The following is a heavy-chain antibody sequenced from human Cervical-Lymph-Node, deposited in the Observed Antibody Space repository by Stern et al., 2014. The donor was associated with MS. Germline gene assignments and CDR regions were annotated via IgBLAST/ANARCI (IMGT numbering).Heavy chain of an antibody. D-gene: IGHD3-3*01. Sequence: QVQLVQSGAEVKKPGASVKVSCKASGYTFTGSFMYWVRQAPGQGLEWVGRINPKSGDTDYAGKFEGRLTLARDTSINTDYMEVTRLTSDDTAVYYCARGPKFGAFDIWGQGTMVIISS. J-gene: IGHJ3*02. V-gene: IGHV1-2*06. CDR1: GYTFTGSF. CDR2: INPKSGDT. CDR3: ARGPKFGAFDI.